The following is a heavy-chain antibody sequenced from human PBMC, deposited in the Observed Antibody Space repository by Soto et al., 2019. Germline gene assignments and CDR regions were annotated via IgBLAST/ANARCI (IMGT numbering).Heavy chain of an antibody. CDR2: ISAHNGNT. Sequence: ASVKVSCKASGYKFTSYGISWVRQAPGQGLEWMGWISAHNGNTNYAQKLQGRVTVTTDTSTSTAYMELRSLRSDDTAVYYCARVRDFWSGHPFDCWGQGTLVTVSS. CDR3: ARVRDFWSGHPFDC. D-gene: IGHD3-3*01. CDR1: GYKFTSYG. V-gene: IGHV1-18*01. J-gene: IGHJ4*02.